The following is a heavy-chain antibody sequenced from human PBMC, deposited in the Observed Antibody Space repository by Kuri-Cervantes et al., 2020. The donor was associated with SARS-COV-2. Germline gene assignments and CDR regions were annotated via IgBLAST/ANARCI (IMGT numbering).Heavy chain of an antibody. J-gene: IGHJ4*02. CDR3: ARKGRYCSGGSCHPYYFDY. CDR2: INAGNGKT. CDR1: GYTFTSYA. Sequence: ASVKVSCKASGYTFTSYAMHWVRQAPGQRLEWMGWINAGNGKTKYSQKFQGRVTITRDTSASTAYMELSSLRSEDTAVYYCARKGRYCSGGSCHPYYFDYWGQGTLVTVSS. D-gene: IGHD2-15*01. V-gene: IGHV1-3*01.